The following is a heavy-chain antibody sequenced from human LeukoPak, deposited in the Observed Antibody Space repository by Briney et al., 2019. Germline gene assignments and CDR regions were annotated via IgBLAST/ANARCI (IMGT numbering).Heavy chain of an antibody. V-gene: IGHV5-51*01. CDR3: ASSVDTAMVTVDY. D-gene: IGHD5-18*01. J-gene: IGHJ4*02. CDR2: IYPGDSDT. CDR1: GYSFTTYW. Sequence: GESLKISCKGSGYSFTTYWIGWVRQMPGKGLEWMGIIYPGDSDTRYSPSFQGQVTISADKSISTAYLQWSSLRASDTAMYSCASSVDTAMVTVDYWGQGTLVTVSS.